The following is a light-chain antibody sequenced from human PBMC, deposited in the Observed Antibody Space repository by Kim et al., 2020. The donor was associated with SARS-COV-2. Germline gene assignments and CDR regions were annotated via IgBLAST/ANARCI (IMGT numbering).Light chain of an antibody. CDR2: GKN. V-gene: IGLV3-19*01. J-gene: IGLJ2*01. Sequence: GHTVRITCQEDSLRDYWTSWYQQKPGQAPVLVIYGKNNRPTGIQDRVSGSSSGNTAYLTITGAQAEDEADYYCNSRDSSGNHVVFGGGTKLTVL. CDR3: NSRDSSGNHVV. CDR1: SLRDYW.